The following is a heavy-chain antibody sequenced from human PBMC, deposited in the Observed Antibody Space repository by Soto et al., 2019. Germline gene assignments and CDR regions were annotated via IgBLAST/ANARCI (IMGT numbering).Heavy chain of an antibody. D-gene: IGHD3-10*01. J-gene: IGHJ6*02. V-gene: IGHV3-74*01. CDR3: TTAPFSFITLPGTSFLIGMDV. CDR1: GFTFSSYW. Sequence: GGSLRLSCAASGFTFSSYWMHWVRQAPGKGLVWVSRINSDGSSTSYADSVKGRFTISRDNAKNTLYLQLNSLKTEDTAVYYCTTAPFSFITLPGTSFLIGMDVWGQGTTVTVSS. CDR2: INSDGSST.